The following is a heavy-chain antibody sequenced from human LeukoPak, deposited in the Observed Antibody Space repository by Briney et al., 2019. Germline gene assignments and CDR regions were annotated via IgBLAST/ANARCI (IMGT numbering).Heavy chain of an antibody. J-gene: IGHJ6*03. CDR2: ISSSSSTI. V-gene: IGHV3-48*04. CDR1: GFTFSSYS. D-gene: IGHD6-19*01. Sequence: GGSLRLSCAASGFTFSSYSMNWVRQAPGKGLEWVSYISSSSSTIYYADSVKGRFTISRDNAKNTLYLQMNSLRAEDTAVYYCARDWAGAYYYYYMDVWGKGTTVTVSS. CDR3: ARDWAGAYYYYYMDV.